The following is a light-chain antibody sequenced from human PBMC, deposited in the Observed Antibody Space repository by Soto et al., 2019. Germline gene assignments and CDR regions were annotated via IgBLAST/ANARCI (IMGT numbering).Light chain of an antibody. V-gene: IGKV2-28*01. CDR1: QSLLHSNGYNY. CDR3: MQALQTPIT. J-gene: IGKJ5*01. Sequence: DIVMTQSPLSLPVTPGEPASISCRSSQSLLHSNGYNYLDWYMQKPGQPPQLLIYLGSTRASGVPDRFSGSGSGTDFTLKISRVEADDVGVYYCMQALQTPITFGQGTRLEIK. CDR2: LGS.